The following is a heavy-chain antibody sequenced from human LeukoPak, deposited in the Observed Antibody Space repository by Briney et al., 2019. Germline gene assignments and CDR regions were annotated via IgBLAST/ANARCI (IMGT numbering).Heavy chain of an antibody. CDR1: GSTFSSYA. D-gene: IGHD3-22*01. CDR3: ARALYYYDSSGYGPGFDY. CDR2: ISYDGINK. J-gene: IGHJ4*02. V-gene: IGHV3-30-3*01. Sequence: GGSLRLSCAVSGSTFSSYAMHRVRQAPGKGLEWVAVISYDGINKYYADSVKGRFTISRDNSKNTLYLQMNILRAEDTAVYYCARALYYYDSSGYGPGFDYWGQGTLVTVSS.